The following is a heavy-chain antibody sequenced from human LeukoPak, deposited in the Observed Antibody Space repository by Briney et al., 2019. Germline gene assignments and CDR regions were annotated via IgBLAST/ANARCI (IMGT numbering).Heavy chain of an antibody. J-gene: IGHJ4*02. Sequence: GESLKISCKGSGYSFTSYWIGWVRQMPGKGLEWVGVNYPADSDTRYSPSFQGQVTISADKSISTAYLQWSSLKASDTAMYYCARLASEGTFDYWGQGILVTVSS. CDR2: NYPADSDT. V-gene: IGHV5-51*01. CDR1: GYSFTSYW. CDR3: ARLASEGTFDY. D-gene: IGHD1-1*01.